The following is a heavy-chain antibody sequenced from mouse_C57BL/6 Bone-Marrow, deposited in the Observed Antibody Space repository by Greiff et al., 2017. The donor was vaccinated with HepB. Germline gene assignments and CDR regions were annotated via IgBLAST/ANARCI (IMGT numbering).Heavy chain of an antibody. CDR2: IHPNSGST. J-gene: IGHJ3*01. V-gene: IGHV1-64*01. Sequence: QVQLQQSGAELVKPGASVKLSCKASGYTFTSYWMHWVKQRPGQGLEWIGMIHPNSGSTNYNEKFKSKATLTVDKSSSTAYMQLSSLTSEDSAVYYCARGVYGSSYWFAYWGQGTLVTVSA. CDR3: ARGVYGSSYWFAY. D-gene: IGHD1-1*01. CDR1: GYTFTSYW.